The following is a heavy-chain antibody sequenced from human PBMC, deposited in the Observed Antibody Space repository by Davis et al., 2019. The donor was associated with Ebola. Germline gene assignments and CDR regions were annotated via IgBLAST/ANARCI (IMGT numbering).Heavy chain of an antibody. CDR1: GFRFSSYV. Sequence: GESLIISCVASGFRFSSYVMGWVRQAPGKGLEWVSRIGGSGDTADYGDSVRGRFTISRDNSKNTLYLQMISLRAEDTATYYCARVILWWDDDGGGPTTYYFDFWGQGALVTVSS. D-gene: IGHD2-21*01. V-gene: IGHV3-23*01. J-gene: IGHJ4*02. CDR2: IGGSGDTA. CDR3: ARVILWWDDDGGGPTTYYFDF.